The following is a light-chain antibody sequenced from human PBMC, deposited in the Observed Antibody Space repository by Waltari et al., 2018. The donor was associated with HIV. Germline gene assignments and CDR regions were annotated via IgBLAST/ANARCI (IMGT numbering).Light chain of an antibody. Sequence: DIQMTQSPSTLSASVGDRVTITCRASQHISSWVAWFQKKPGKAPKTLIYKASELESGVPSRFRGSGSGTDFTLTISDLHPDDFATYFCQHYNFWPYAFGQGTKVEI. V-gene: IGKV1-5*03. CDR3: QHYNFWPYA. CDR1: QHISSW. J-gene: IGKJ1*01. CDR2: KAS.